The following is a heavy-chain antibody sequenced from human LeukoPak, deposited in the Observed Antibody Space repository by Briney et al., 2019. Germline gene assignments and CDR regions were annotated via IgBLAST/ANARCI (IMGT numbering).Heavy chain of an antibody. V-gene: IGHV4-59*12. CDR3: ARGAYYWYFDL. Sequence: SETLSLTCTVSGGSIFSYYWSWIRQPPGKGLEWMGYIYYSGSTNYNPSLKSRVTISVDTSKNQFSLKLSSVTAADTAVYYCARGAYYWYFDLWGRGALVTVSS. CDR1: GGSIFSYY. D-gene: IGHD3-16*01. J-gene: IGHJ2*01. CDR2: IYYSGST.